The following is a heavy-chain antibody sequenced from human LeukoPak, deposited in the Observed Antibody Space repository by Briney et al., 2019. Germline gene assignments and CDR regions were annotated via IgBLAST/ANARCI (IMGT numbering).Heavy chain of an antibody. CDR2: ISWDGGST. V-gene: IGHV3-43*01. CDR3: AKDTDDAFDI. J-gene: IGHJ3*02. CDR1: GFTFDDYT. Sequence: GGSLRLSCAASGFTFDDYTMHWVRQAPGKGLEWVSLISWDGGSTYYADSVKGRFTIPRDNSKNSLYLQMNSLRTEDTALYYCAKDTDDAFDIWGQGTMVTVSS.